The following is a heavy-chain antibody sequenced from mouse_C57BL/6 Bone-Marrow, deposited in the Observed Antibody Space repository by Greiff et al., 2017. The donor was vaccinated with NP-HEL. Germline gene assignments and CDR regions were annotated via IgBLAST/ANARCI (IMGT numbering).Heavy chain of an antibody. V-gene: IGHV1-82*01. CDR3: ARGPYYYGSTFDY. CDR1: GYAFSSSW. D-gene: IGHD1-1*01. J-gene: IGHJ2*01. Sequence: VQLQESGPELVKPGASVKISCKASGYAFSSSWMNWVKQRPGKGLEWIGRIYPGDGDTNYNEKFKSKATLTVDKSSSTAYMQLSSLTSEDSAVYYCARGPYYYGSTFDYWGQGTTLTVSS. CDR2: IYPGDGDT.